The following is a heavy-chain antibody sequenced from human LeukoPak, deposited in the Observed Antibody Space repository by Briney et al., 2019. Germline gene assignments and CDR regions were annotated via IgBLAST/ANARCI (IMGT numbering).Heavy chain of an antibody. CDR1: GGSISSSSYY. V-gene: IGHV4-39*01. CDR3: AWRRGDGWDGPYFDY. Sequence: SETLSLTCTVSGGSISSSSYYWGWIRQPPGKGLEWIGSIYYSGSTYYNPSLKSRVTISVDTSKNQFSLKLSSVTAADTAVYYCAWRRGDGWDGPYFDYWGQGTLVTASS. CDR2: IYYSGST. J-gene: IGHJ4*02. D-gene: IGHD5-24*01.